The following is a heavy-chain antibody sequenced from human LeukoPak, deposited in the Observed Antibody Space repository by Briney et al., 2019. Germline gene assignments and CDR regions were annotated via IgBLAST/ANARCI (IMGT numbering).Heavy chain of an antibody. V-gene: IGHV3-33*05. CDR2: IVGDGSKA. Sequence: GGSLRLSCAASGFTFSTYGMQWVRQAPGKGLEWVAVIVGDGSKAHYADSVRGRFTVSRDNSKNTLYLQMDSLRAEDTAVYYCARDSITGDNSLDYWGRGTLVTVSS. CDR3: ARDSITGDNSLDY. D-gene: IGHD7-27*01. J-gene: IGHJ4*02. CDR1: GFTFSTYG.